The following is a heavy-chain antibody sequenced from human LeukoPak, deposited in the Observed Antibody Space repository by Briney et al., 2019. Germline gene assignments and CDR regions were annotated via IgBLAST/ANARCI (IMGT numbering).Heavy chain of an antibody. Sequence: PGRSLRLSCAASGFTFSSYGMHWVRQAPGKGLEWVAVISYDGSNKYYADSVKGRFTISRDNSKNTLYLQMNSLRAEDTAVYYCAKDLGHYGSGSRASDIYYYYGMDVWGQGTTVTVSS. J-gene: IGHJ6*02. CDR1: GFTFSSYG. CDR3: AKDLGHYGSGSRASDIYYYYGMDV. CDR2: ISYDGSNK. V-gene: IGHV3-30*18. D-gene: IGHD3-10*01.